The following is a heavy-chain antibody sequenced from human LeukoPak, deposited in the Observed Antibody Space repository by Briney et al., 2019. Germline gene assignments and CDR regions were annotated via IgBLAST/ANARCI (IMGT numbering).Heavy chain of an antibody. Sequence: PGGSLRLSCAASGFTFSSFAMSWVRQAPGKGLEWVSAISGRGDTTYYADSVKGRFTISRDNSKNTLYMQMNSLRAEDTAVYYCAKNCRGLPDEPFDYWGQGTLVTVSS. CDR3: AKNCRGLPDEPFDY. D-gene: IGHD4-17*01. J-gene: IGHJ4*02. CDR1: GFTFSSFA. CDR2: ISGRGDTT. V-gene: IGHV3-23*01.